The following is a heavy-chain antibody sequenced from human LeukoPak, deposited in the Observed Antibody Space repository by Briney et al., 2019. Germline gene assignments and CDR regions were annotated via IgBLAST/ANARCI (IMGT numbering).Heavy chain of an antibody. V-gene: IGHV4-4*07. J-gene: IGHJ4*02. CDR2: IYTSRST. Sequence: PSETLSLTCTVSGGSISSYYWSWIRQPAGKGLEWIGRIYTSRSTNYNPSLKSRVTMSVDTSKNQFSLKLSSVTAADTAVYYCARVKAGPDSGYAIDYWGQGTLVTVSS. D-gene: IGHD5-12*01. CDR3: ARVKAGPDSGYAIDY. CDR1: GGSISSYY.